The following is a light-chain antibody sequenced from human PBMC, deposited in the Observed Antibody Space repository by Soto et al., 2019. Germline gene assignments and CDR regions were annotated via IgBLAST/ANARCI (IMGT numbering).Light chain of an antibody. V-gene: IGKV1-5*01. Sequence: DIQMTQSPSTLSASVGDRVTITCRASQSISSWLAWYQRKPGKAPKVLIYDASSLESGVPSRFSGSGSGTEFTLTISSLQPDDFATYYCQQSKSNSLSFGGGTKV. CDR2: DAS. CDR1: QSISSW. CDR3: QQSKSNSLS. J-gene: IGKJ4*01.